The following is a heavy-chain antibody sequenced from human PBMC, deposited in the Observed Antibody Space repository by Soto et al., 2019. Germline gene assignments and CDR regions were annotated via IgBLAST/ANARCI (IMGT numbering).Heavy chain of an antibody. CDR2: IDWDDDK. CDR3: APIRSYYDSSGTLYDAFDI. V-gene: IGHV2-70*01. J-gene: IGHJ3*02. Sequence: SGPTLVNPTQTLTLTCTFSGFSLSTIGMCVSWIRQPPGNSLEWLALIDWDDDKYYSTSLKTRLTISKDTSKNQVVLTMTNMDPVENATYYCAPIRSYYDSSGTLYDAFDIWCQGVXVPVSS. CDR1: GFSLSTIGMC. D-gene: IGHD3-22*01.